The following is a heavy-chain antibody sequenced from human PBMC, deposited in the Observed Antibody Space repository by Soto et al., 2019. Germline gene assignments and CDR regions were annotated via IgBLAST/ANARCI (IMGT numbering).Heavy chain of an antibody. CDR2: IHDSGST. Sequence: PSETLSLTCTVSGGSITSYYWSWIRQPPGKGLEWIGYIHDSGSTNYNPSLKGRVTISVDKSRNQFSLKLTSVTAADTAVYYCARALPLVRGVISYYFDYWGQGTLVTV. J-gene: IGHJ4*02. CDR1: GGSITSYY. D-gene: IGHD3-10*01. CDR3: ARALPLVRGVISYYFDY. V-gene: IGHV4-59*01.